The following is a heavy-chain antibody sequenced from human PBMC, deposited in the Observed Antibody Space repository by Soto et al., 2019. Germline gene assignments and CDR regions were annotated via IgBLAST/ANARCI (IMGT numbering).Heavy chain of an antibody. V-gene: IGHV3-23*01. CDR1: GFPLSTYG. CDR2: ITGTGGKT. Sequence: EVQLLESGGGLVQPGGSLRLSCAASGFPLSTYGMTWVRQAQGKGREWASAITGTGGKTYYVDSVKGRFTSSRDNSKNMLYLQVNSLRVEDTAVYYCARIRGYWYGLDVWGQGTTVTVSS. CDR3: ARIRGYWYGLDV. J-gene: IGHJ6*02.